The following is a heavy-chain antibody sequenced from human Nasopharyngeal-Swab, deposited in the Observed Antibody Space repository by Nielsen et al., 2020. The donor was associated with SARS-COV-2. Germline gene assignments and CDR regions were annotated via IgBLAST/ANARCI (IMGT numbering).Heavy chain of an antibody. CDR2: TYYRSKWYN. J-gene: IGHJ3*02. Sequence: SQTLSLTCAISGDSVSSNSAAWNWIRQSPSRGLEWLGRTYYRSKWYNDYAVPVKSRIAINPDTSKNQFSLQLNSVTPEDTAVYYCARDLSLTTVTTRTDAFDIWGQGTMVTVSS. D-gene: IGHD4-17*01. CDR3: ARDLSLTTVTTRTDAFDI. V-gene: IGHV6-1*01. CDR1: GDSVSSNSAA.